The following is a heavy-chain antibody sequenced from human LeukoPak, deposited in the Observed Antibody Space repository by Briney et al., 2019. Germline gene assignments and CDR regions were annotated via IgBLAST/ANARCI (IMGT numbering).Heavy chain of an antibody. CDR1: GASFSGYY. D-gene: IGHD6-13*01. V-gene: IGHV4-34*01. CDR2: INHSGST. J-gene: IGHJ4*02. Sequence: SETLSLTCAVYGASFSGYYWNWIRQPPGKWLECIGEINHSGSTNYNPSLKSRVSMSVDTSKNQFSLKLSSVTAADTAFYYCARGQGIAAAGPIDYWGQGTLVTVSS. CDR3: ARGQGIAAAGPIDY.